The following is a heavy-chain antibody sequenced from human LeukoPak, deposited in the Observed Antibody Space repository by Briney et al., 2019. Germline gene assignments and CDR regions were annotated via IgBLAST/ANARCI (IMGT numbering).Heavy chain of an antibody. Sequence: GGSLRLSCAASGFTFSNVWMDWVRQAPGRGLEWVGRSKTHGETTDYAAPVKGRFTISRDDSKNTLSLQMNSLKTEDTAVYYCTTTATVVTGYWRQGTLVSVSS. CDR3: TTTATVVTGY. V-gene: IGHV3-15*01. D-gene: IGHD4-23*01. CDR1: GFTFSNVW. CDR2: SKTHGETT. J-gene: IGHJ4*02.